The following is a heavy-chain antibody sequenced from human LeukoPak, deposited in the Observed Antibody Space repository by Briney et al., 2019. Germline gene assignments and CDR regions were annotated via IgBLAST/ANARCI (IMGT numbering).Heavy chain of an antibody. Sequence: GGSLRLSCAASGFSFNTAWMNWVRQTPGKGLEWLGRLKSKTDDGTAEYAAHVKGRFIISRDDSKNMLSLEMRSLRTEDTGVYYCTTRGIAVSGLGYWGRGTLVVVSS. CDR1: GFSFNTAW. V-gene: IGHV3-15*01. CDR3: TTRGIAVSGLGY. D-gene: IGHD6-19*01. J-gene: IGHJ4*02. CDR2: LKSKTDDGTA.